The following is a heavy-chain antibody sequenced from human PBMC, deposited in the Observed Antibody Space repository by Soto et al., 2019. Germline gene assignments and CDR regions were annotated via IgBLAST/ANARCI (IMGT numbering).Heavy chain of an antibody. D-gene: IGHD6-13*01. CDR2: MRGTGGST. CDR3: AKAGFSSSWSPCYFDY. Sequence: EVQLLESGGGLVQPGRSLRLSCAASGFTFRRYAMNWVRQAPGKGLEWGSAMRGTGGSTYYADSVKGRFTISRDNSKNTLYVQMTILRDEETSVFDCAKAGFSSSWSPCYFDYGGQGTLVSVSS. J-gene: IGHJ4*02. CDR1: GFTFRRYA. V-gene: IGHV3-23*01.